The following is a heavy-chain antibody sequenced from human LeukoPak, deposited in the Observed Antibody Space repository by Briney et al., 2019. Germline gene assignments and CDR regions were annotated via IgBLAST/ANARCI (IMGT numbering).Heavy chain of an antibody. CDR3: ATDQYTSSSGRFDP. CDR1: GYTFTNYG. J-gene: IGHJ5*02. CDR2: ISAYNGNT. D-gene: IGHD6-6*01. Sequence: AASVKASCKASGYTFTNYGISWVRQAPGQGLEWMGWISAYNGNTNYAQRLQGRVTMTADTSTNTAYMELRGLRSDDTAVYYCATDQYTSSSGRFDPWGQGSLVTVSS. V-gene: IGHV1-18*01.